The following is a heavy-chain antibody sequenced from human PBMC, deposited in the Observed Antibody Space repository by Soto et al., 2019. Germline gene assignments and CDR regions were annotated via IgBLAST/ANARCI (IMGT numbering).Heavy chain of an antibody. CDR1: GYTLTSYA. CDR3: ARDYYDSSGYSNWFDP. Sequence: ASVKVSCKASGYTLTSYAMHWVRQAPGQRLEWMGWINAGNGDTKYSQKFQGRVSITTDTSTSTAYMELRSLRSDDTAVYYCARDYYDSSGYSNWFDPWGQGTLVTVSS. D-gene: IGHD3-22*01. CDR2: INAGNGDT. J-gene: IGHJ5*02. V-gene: IGHV1-3*01.